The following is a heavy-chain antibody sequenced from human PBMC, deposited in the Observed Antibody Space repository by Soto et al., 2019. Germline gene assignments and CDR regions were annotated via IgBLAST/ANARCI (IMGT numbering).Heavy chain of an antibody. CDR2: IDPSDSYT. Sequence: GESLKISCKGSGYSFTSYWISWVRQMPGKGLEWMGRIDPSDSYTNYSPSFQGHVTISADKSISAAYLQWSSLKASDTAMYYCARLKLIVDYYYYGMDVWGQGTTVTVSS. CDR3: ARLKLIVDYYYYGMDV. D-gene: IGHD3-22*01. CDR1: GYSFTSYW. J-gene: IGHJ6*02. V-gene: IGHV5-10-1*01.